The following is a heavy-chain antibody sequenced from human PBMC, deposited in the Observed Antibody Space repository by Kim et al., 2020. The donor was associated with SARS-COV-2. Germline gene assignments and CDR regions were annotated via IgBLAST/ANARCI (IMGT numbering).Heavy chain of an antibody. CDR3: AKQRTTVKELDAFDI. CDR1: GFTFSSYG. Sequence: GGSLRLSCAASGFTFSSYGMHWVRQAPGKGLEWVAVISYDGSNKYYADSVKGRFTISRDNSKNTLYLQMNSLRAEDTAVYYCAKQRTTVKELDAFDIWGQGTMVTVSS. J-gene: IGHJ3*02. V-gene: IGHV3-30*18. D-gene: IGHD4-17*01. CDR2: ISYDGSNK.